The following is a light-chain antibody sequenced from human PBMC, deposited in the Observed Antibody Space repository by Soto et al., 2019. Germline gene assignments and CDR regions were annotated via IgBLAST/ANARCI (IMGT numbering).Light chain of an antibody. J-gene: IGLJ3*02. Sequence: QSALTQPASVSGSPGQSITISCTGTSSDVGGHNFVSWYQHHPGKAPKLMIYEVTHRPSGIYDRFSGSKSGNTASLTISRLQAEDEADYYCNSYTSTVPWVFGGGTKLTVL. V-gene: IGLV2-14*01. CDR3: NSYTSTVPWV. CDR1: SSDVGGHNF. CDR2: EVT.